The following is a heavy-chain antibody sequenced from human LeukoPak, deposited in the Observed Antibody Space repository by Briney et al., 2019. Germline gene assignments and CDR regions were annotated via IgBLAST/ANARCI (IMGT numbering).Heavy chain of an antibody. CDR3: ARGLRRYNWNYLQH. V-gene: IGHV4-59*01. CDR2: IYYSGST. J-gene: IGHJ1*01. CDR1: GFTFSSYA. Sequence: PGGSLRLSCAASGFTFSSYAMSWVRQAPGKGLEWIGYIYYSGSTNYNPSLKSRVTISVDTSKNQFSLKLSSVTAADTAVYYCARGLRRYNWNYLQHWGQGTLVTVSS. D-gene: IGHD1-20*01.